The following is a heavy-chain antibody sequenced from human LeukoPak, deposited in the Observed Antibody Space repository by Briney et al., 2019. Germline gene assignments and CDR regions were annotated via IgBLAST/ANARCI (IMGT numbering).Heavy chain of an antibody. D-gene: IGHD6-13*01. V-gene: IGHV1-69*13. Sequence: SVKVSCKASGGTFSSYAISWVRQAPGQGLEWMGGIIPIFGTANYAQKFQGRVTITADESTSTAYMELSSLRSEDTAVYYCARVIAAAGTVVTNWFDPWGQETLVTVSS. CDR2: IIPIFGTA. J-gene: IGHJ5*02. CDR1: GGTFSSYA. CDR3: ARVIAAAGTVVTNWFDP.